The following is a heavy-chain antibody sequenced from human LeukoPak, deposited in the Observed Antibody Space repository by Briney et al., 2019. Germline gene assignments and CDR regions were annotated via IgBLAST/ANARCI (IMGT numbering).Heavy chain of an antibody. CDR2: IKSQTDGGTA. D-gene: IGHD6-19*01. Sequence: KPGGSLRLSCAASGFTFSNAWMSWVRQAPGKGLEWVGRIKSQTDGGTADYVAPVKGRFTISSDDSKNTAYLQMNSLKTEDTAVYYCTGGSGWYSPDYWGQGTLVTVSS. CDR3: TGGSGWYSPDY. J-gene: IGHJ4*02. V-gene: IGHV3-15*01. CDR1: GFTFSNAW.